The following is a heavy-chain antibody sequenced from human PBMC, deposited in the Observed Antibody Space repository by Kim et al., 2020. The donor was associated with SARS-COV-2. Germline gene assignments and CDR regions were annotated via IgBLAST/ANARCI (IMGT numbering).Heavy chain of an antibody. CDR2: IYYSGST. V-gene: IGHV4-59*01. D-gene: IGHD3-10*01. J-gene: IGHJ3*02. Sequence: SETLSLTCTVSGGSISSYYWSWIRQPPGKGLEWIGYIYYSGSTNYNPSLKSRVTISVDTSKNQFSLKLSSLTAADTAVYYCARDVLLWFGGGGSAFDIWGQGTMVTVSS. CDR3: ARDVLLWFGGGGSAFDI. CDR1: GGSISSYY.